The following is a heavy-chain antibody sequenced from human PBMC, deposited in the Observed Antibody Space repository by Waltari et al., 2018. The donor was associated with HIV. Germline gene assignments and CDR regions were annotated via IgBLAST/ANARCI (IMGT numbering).Heavy chain of an antibody. CDR3: ARDPRSSGYYGMDV. J-gene: IGHJ6*02. V-gene: IGHV3-53*01. CDR2: IYSGGSR. CDR1: GLTIASNY. D-gene: IGHD1-26*01. Sequence: EVQLVASGGGLIEPGGSLRASWAASGLTIASNYMSWVRQAPGKGLEWVSVIYSGGSRYYADSVKGRFIISRDNSKNTVSLHMNSLRAEDTAVYYCARDPRSSGYYGMDVWGQGIKVTVSS.